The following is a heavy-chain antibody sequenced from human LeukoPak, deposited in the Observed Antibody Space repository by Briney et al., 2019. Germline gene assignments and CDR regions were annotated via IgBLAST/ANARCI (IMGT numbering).Heavy chain of an antibody. J-gene: IGHJ4*02. Sequence: PSETLSLTCAVYGGSFSGYYWSWIRQPPGKGLEWIGEINHSGSTNYNPSLKSRVTISVDTSKNQFSLKLSSVTAADTAVYYCAREGRVPAAKAYYFDYWGQGTLVTVS. V-gene: IGHV4-34*01. CDR3: AREGRVPAAKAYYFDY. D-gene: IGHD2-2*01. CDR2: INHSGST. CDR1: GGSFSGYY.